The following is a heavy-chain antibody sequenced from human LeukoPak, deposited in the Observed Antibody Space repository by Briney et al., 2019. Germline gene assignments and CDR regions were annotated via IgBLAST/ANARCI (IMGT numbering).Heavy chain of an antibody. CDR1: GYTFTSYA. Sequence: ASAKVSCKASGYTFTSYAMHWVRQAPGQRLEWMGWINAGNGNTKYSQKFQGRVTITRDTSASTAYMELSSLRSEDTAVYYCARRGEWLVGGVYYGMDVWGQGTTVTVSS. V-gene: IGHV1-3*01. J-gene: IGHJ6*02. D-gene: IGHD6-19*01. CDR3: ARRGEWLVGGVYYGMDV. CDR2: INAGNGNT.